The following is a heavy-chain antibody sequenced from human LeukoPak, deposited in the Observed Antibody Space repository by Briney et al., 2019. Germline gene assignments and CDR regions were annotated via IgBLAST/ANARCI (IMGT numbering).Heavy chain of an antibody. J-gene: IGHJ4*02. D-gene: IGHD2-15*01. Sequence: GESLKISCKGSGYNFNTYWIGWVRQMPGKGLEWMGIIYPGDSDTRYSPSFQGQVTISVDKSISTAYLQWSSLKASDTAMYYCARPLSGGYTSGHFDSWGQGTLVTVSS. CDR2: IYPGDSDT. CDR3: ARPLSGGYTSGHFDS. V-gene: IGHV5-51*01. CDR1: GYNFNTYW.